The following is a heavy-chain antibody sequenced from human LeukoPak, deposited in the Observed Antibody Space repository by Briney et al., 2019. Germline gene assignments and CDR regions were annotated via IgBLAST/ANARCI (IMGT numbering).Heavy chain of an antibody. V-gene: IGHV3-74*01. D-gene: IGHD3-22*01. CDR1: GFTFSSYW. J-gene: IGHJ4*02. Sequence: NPGGSLRLSCAASGFTFSSYWMHWVRHAPGKGLVWVSRINSDGSSTSYADSVKGRFTISRDNAKNTLYLQMNGLRAEDTAVYYCARDLRGDLYYYDSSGYQPLDYWGQGTLVTVSS. CDR2: INSDGSST. CDR3: ARDLRGDLYYYDSSGYQPLDY.